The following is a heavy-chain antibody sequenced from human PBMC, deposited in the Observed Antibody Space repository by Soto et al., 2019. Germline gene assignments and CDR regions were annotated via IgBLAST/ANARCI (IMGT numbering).Heavy chain of an antibody. CDR1: VFPFSSYA. CDR3: AKGLRGYSYGPFDY. J-gene: IGHJ4*02. CDR2: ISGSGGST. V-gene: IGHV3-23*01. Sequence: GGSLRLSCAASVFPFSSYAMSWVRQAPGKGLEWVSAISGSGGSTYYADSVKGRFTISRDNSKNTLYLQMNSLRAEDTAVYYCAKGLRGYSYGPFDYWGQGTLVTVS. D-gene: IGHD5-18*01.